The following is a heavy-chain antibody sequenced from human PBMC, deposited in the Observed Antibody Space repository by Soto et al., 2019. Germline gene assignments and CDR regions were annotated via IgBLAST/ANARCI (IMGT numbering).Heavy chain of an antibody. CDR2: IIPIFGTA. CDR3: ARDRREGGLDY. J-gene: IGHJ4*02. D-gene: IGHD1-26*01. V-gene: IGHV1-69*01. Sequence: QVQLVQSGAEVKKPGSSVKVSCKASGGTFSRYAISGVLQAPGQGLEWMGGIIPIFGTANSAQKFQGRVTITADESTSTAYMELSSLRSEDTAVYYCARDRREGGLDYWGQGTLVTVSS. CDR1: GGTFSRYA.